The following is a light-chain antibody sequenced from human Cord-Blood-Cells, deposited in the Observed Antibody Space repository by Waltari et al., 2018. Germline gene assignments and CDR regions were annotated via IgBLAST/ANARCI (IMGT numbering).Light chain of an antibody. Sequence: DIVMTQSPLSLPVTPGEPASISCRSSQSLLHSNGYNYLDWYLQKPGQSPQLLIYLGSNRASWVPDRFSGSGSGTDCTLKISRVEAEDVGVYYCMQALQTPFTFGPGTKVDIK. V-gene: IGKV2-28*01. CDR2: LGS. CDR3: MQALQTPFT. J-gene: IGKJ3*01. CDR1: QSLLHSNGYNY.